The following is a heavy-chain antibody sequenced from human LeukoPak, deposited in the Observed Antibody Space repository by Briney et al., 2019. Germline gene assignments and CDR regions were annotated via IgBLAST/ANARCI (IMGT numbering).Heavy chain of an antibody. J-gene: IGHJ4*02. V-gene: IGHV3-21*04. D-gene: IGHD2-15*01. Sequence: GGSLRLSCAASGFTFSSYSMNWVRQAPGKGLEWVSSISSSSSYIYYADSVKGRFTISRDNAKNSLYLQMNSLRAEDTAVYYCASEMIGYCSGGSCYPSDYWGQGTLVTVSS. CDR3: ASEMIGYCSGGSCYPSDY. CDR2: ISSSSSYI. CDR1: GFTFSSYS.